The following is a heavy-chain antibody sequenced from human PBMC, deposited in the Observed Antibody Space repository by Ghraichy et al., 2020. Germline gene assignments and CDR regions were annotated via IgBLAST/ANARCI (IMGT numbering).Heavy chain of an antibody. J-gene: IGHJ6*02. CDR3: AKDHLREPNYGMDV. D-gene: IGHD1-14*01. Sequence: GGSLRLSCAASGFTFDDYAMHWVRQTPGKGLEWVSGISWNSGRIGYADSVKGRFTISRDNAKNSLYLQMNSLRAEDTALYYCAKDHLREPNYGMDVWGQGTTVTVSS. CDR2: ISWNSGRI. V-gene: IGHV3-9*01. CDR1: GFTFDDYA.